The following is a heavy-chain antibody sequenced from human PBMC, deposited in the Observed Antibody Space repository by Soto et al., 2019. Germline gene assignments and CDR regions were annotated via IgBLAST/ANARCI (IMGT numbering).Heavy chain of an antibody. D-gene: IGHD3-3*01. V-gene: IGHV3-30-3*01. CDR1: GFTFSSYA. J-gene: IGHJ4*02. CDR2: ISYDGSNK. Sequence: QVQLVESGGGVVQPGRSLRLSCAASGFTFSSYAMHWVRQAPGKGLEWVAVISYDGSNKYYADSVKGRFTISRDNSKNTXXLQMNSLRAEDTAVYYCARDFGPTRYDFWSGYWVYWGQGTLVTVSS. CDR3: ARDFGPTRYDFWSGYWVY.